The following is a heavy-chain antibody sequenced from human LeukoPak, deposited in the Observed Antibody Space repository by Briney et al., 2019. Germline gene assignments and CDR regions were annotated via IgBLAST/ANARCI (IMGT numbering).Heavy chain of an antibody. D-gene: IGHD3-22*01. J-gene: IGHJ3*02. CDR2: ISGSGDST. Sequence: GGSLRLSCAASGFTFSSYGMNWVRQAPGKGLVGVSGISGSGDSTKYADSVKGRFTISRDNSKNTLYLQTNSVIAEGTAVYCCAKVRTMIAVAFDIWGQGTMVTVSS. CDR3: AKVRTMIAVAFDI. CDR1: GFTFSSYG. V-gene: IGHV3-23*01.